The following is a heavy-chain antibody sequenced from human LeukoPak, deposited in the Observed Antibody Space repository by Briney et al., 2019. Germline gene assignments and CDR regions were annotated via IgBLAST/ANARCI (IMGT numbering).Heavy chain of an antibody. D-gene: IGHD6-13*01. CDR3: ARLPFTSSWTTLDY. Sequence: SGPALFKPTQPLTLTFTLSGFSLSTSGMCVSWIRQPPGKALEWLALIDWDDDKHYSTSLKTRLTISKDTSKNQVVLTMTNMDPVDTATYYCARLPFTSSWTTLDYWGQGILVTVSS. V-gene: IGHV2-70*01. CDR1: GFSLSTSGMC. J-gene: IGHJ4*02. CDR2: IDWDDDK.